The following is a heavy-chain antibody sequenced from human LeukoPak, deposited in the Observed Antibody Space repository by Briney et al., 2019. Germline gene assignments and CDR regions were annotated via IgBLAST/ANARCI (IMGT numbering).Heavy chain of an antibody. J-gene: IGHJ6*04. CDR3: AKDGTNYHGSGSSDV. CDR2: ISGGGGTT. Sequence: GGSLRLSCAASGFRFSSYAMTWVRQAPGKGLEWVSAISGGGGTTYYADSVRGRFTISRDSSKNTLYLQMSSLRAEDTAVYYCAKDGTNYHGSGSSDVWGKGTTVTVSS. V-gene: IGHV3-23*01. D-gene: IGHD3-10*01. CDR1: GFRFSSYA.